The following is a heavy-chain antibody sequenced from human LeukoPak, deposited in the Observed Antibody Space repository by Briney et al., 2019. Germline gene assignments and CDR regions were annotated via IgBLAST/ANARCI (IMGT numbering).Heavy chain of an antibody. CDR2: INPNSGGT. CDR3: ARSSGYLDILTAWY. Sequence: ASVKVSCKASGYTFTGYYMHWVRQAPGQGLEWMGWINPNSGGTNYAQKFQGRVTMTRDTSISTAYMELSRLRSDDTAVYYCARSSGYLDILTAWYWGQGTLVTVSS. D-gene: IGHD3-9*01. CDR1: GYTFTGYY. J-gene: IGHJ4*02. V-gene: IGHV1-2*02.